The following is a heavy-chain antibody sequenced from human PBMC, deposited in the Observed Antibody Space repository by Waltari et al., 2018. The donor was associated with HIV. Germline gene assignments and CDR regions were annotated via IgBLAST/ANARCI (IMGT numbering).Heavy chain of an antibody. CDR1: GFAFSSSW. D-gene: IGHD3-9*01. J-gene: IGHJ4*02. CDR3: ARDLVVLRYFDWLSTYFDY. V-gene: IGHV3-74*01. CDR2: TKSDGTIT. Sequence: EVQLVESGGGLVQPGGAVRLSCAASGFAFSSSWMHWARPATGKALVWVSRTKSDGTITTYADSVKGRFTISRDNAKNTLFLQMNSLRAEDTAIYYCARDLVVLRYFDWLSTYFDYWGQGTLVTVSS.